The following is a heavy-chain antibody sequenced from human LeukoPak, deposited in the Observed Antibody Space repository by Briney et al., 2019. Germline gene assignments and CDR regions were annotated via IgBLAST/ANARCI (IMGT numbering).Heavy chain of an antibody. CDR3: ARVGYSSSWSPSDY. J-gene: IGHJ4*02. CDR1: GFTFSSYW. D-gene: IGHD6-13*01. CDR2: ISSSSRYI. Sequence: GGSLRLSCAASGFTFSSYWMNWVRQAPGKGLEWVSSISSSSRYIYYADSVKGRFTISRDNAKNSLYLQMNSLRAEDTAVYYCARVGYSSSWSPSDYWGQGALVTVSS. V-gene: IGHV3-21*06.